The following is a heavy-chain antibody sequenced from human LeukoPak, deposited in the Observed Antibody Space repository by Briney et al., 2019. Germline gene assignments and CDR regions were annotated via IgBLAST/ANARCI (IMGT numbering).Heavy chain of an antibody. CDR3: ARGLIHDYGDYVLKYNWFDP. Sequence: SETLSLTCTVSGGSISSYYWSWIRQPAGKGLEWIGRIYTSGSTNYNPSLKSRVTMSVDTSKNQFSLKLSSVTAADTAVYYCARGLIHDYGDYVLKYNWFDPWGQGTLVTVSS. CDR1: GGSISSYY. D-gene: IGHD4-17*01. V-gene: IGHV4-4*07. CDR2: IYTSGST. J-gene: IGHJ5*02.